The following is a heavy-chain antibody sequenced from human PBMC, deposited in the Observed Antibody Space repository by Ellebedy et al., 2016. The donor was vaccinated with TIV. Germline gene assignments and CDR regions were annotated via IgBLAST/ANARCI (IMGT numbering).Heavy chain of an antibody. CDR1: GFSFETNW. CDR3: ARTSFVKGVSF. J-gene: IGHJ4*02. V-gene: IGHV4-34*01. D-gene: IGHD3-10*01. Sequence: ESLKISXAASGFSFETNWMNWVRQASGKGLEWLGKIHHSGRTNYKSSLQSRVTISLHTSTKHFSLNLPSLPAADTAVYYCARTSFVKGVSFWGQGVLVTVSS. CDR2: IHHSGRT.